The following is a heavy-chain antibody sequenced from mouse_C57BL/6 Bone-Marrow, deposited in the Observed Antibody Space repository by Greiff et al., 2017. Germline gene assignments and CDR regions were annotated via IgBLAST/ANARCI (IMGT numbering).Heavy chain of an antibody. D-gene: IGHD1-1*01. CDR3: ARSGTTVVATDWYFDV. J-gene: IGHJ1*03. CDR1: GFNIKDDY. Sequence: VQLQQSGAELVRPGASVKLSCTASGFNIKDDYMHWVKQRPEQGLEWIGWIDPENGDTEYASKFQGKATITADTSSNTAYLQLSSLTSEDTAIYYCARSGTTVVATDWYFDVWGTGTTVTVSS. V-gene: IGHV14-4*01. CDR2: IDPENGDT.